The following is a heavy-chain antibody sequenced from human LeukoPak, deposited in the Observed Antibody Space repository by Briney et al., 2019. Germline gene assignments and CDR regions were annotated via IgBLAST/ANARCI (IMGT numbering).Heavy chain of an antibody. CDR2: IRSKAYGGTA. Sequence: PGGSLRLSCTASGFTFGDFAMSWVRQAPGRGLDWIGFIRSKAYGGTAEYGASVKGRVTISRDDSKSVAYLQMNSLKTEDTAVYFCARRHAIYWAFDIWGQGTVVTVSS. CDR1: GFTFGDFA. CDR3: ARRHAIYWAFDI. V-gene: IGHV3-49*04. J-gene: IGHJ3*02. D-gene: IGHD2-8*02.